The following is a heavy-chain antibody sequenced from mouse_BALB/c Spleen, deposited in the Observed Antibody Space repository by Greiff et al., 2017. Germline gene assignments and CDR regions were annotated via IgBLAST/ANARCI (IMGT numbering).Heavy chain of an antibody. V-gene: IGHV5-6-2*01. Sequence: EVKLVESGGGLVKPGGSLKLSCAASGFTFSSYAMSWVRQTPEKRLELVAAINSNGGSTYYPDTVKGRFTISRDNAKNTLYLQMSSLKTEDTALYYCARHSNYYGNIYAFDYWGQGTTLTVSS. CDR2: INSNGGST. J-gene: IGHJ2*01. CDR1: GFTFSSYA. CDR3: ARHSNYYGNIYAFDY. D-gene: IGHD1-1*01.